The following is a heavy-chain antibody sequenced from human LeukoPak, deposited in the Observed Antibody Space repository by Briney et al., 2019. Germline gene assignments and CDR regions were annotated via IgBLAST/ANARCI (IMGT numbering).Heavy chain of an antibody. Sequence: SETLSLTCTVSGGSISSSSYYWGWIRQPPGKGLEWIGSIYYSGSTYYNPSLKSRVTISVDTSKNQFFLKLSSVTAADTAVYYCARDSGGYGVDYWGQGTLVTVSS. V-gene: IGHV4-39*01. J-gene: IGHJ4*02. D-gene: IGHD3-22*01. CDR3: ARDSGGYGVDY. CDR1: GGSISSSSYY. CDR2: IYYSGST.